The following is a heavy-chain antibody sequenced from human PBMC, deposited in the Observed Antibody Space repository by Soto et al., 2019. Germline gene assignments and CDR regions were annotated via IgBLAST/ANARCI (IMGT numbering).Heavy chain of an antibody. CDR3: ARGMTPYYFDY. D-gene: IGHD2-15*01. CDR2: IGRGGTTR. V-gene: IGHV3-48*03. J-gene: IGHJ4*02. CDR1: GFTFSNYE. Sequence: PGGSLRLSCAASGFTFSNYEMNWVRQAPGKGLEWISYIGRGGTTRFYADSVKGRFTISRDNAKNSLYLQMNSLRAEDTALYYCARGMTPYYFDYWGQGTLVTVSS.